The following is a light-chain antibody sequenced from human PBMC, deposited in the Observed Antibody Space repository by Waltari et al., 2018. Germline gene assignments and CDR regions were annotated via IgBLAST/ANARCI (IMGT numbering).Light chain of an antibody. V-gene: IGLV2-23*02. CDR1: SSDVGGYNY. CDR3: CSYAGSSTWV. J-gene: IGLJ3*02. Sequence: QSALTQPASVSGSPGQSITISCTGTSSDVGGYNYVSWYQQHPGKAPILLIYDVSKRPSGVSIRFSGSKSGNTASLTISGLQAEDEADYYCCSYAGSSTWVFGGGTKLTVL. CDR2: DVS.